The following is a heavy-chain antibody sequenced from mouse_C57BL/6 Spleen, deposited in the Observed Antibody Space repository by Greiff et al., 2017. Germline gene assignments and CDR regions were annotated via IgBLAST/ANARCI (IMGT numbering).Heavy chain of an antibody. D-gene: IGHD1-1*01. J-gene: IGHJ2*01. CDR1: GYTFTSYD. CDR3: ARPHYYGSSYAYFDY. V-gene: IGHV1-85*01. Sequence: VMLVESGPELVKPGASVKLSCKASGYTFTSYDINWVKQRPGQGLEWIGWIYPRDGSTKYNEKFKGKATLTVDTSSSTAYMELHSLTSEDSAVYFCARPHYYGSSYAYFDYWGQGTTLTVSS. CDR2: IYPRDGST.